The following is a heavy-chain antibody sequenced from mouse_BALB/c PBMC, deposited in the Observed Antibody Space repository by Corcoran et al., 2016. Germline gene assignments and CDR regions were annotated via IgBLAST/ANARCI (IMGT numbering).Heavy chain of an antibody. Sequence: QIQLVQSGPELKKPGETVKISCKASGYTFTNYGMNWVKQAPGKGLKWMGWINTYTGEPTYADDFKGRFAFSLETSASTAYLQINNLKNEDMATYFCARGDYRRGYAMDYWGQGTSVTVSS. D-gene: IGHD2-14*01. CDR1: GYTFTNYG. CDR2: INTYTGEP. J-gene: IGHJ4*01. CDR3: ARGDYRRGYAMDY. V-gene: IGHV9-1*02.